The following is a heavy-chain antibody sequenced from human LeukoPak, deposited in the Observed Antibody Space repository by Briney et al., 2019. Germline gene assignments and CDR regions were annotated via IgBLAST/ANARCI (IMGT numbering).Heavy chain of an antibody. CDR1: GYTFTVYY. V-gene: IGHV1-2*04. CDR3: ARGGITGTTRGPTRLNDAFDI. D-gene: IGHD1-20*01. CDR2: INPNSGGT. Sequence: ASVKVSCKASGYTFTVYYMHWVRQAPGQGLEWMGWINPNSGGTNYAQKFQGWVTMTRDTSISTAYMELSRLRSDDTAVYYCARGGITGTTRGPTRLNDAFDIWGQGTMVTVSS. J-gene: IGHJ3*02.